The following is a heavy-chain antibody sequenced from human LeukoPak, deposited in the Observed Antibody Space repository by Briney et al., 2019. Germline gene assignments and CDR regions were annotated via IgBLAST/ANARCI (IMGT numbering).Heavy chain of an antibody. V-gene: IGHV3-23*01. CDR3: AKDGLYYDGSAHVYYFDY. J-gene: IGHJ4*02. Sequence: GGSLRLSCAASGFTFDDYAMHWVRQAPGKGLEWVSSITGSGDYTYYIDSVKGRFTISRDNSKNILYLQMNSLRGEDTALYYCAKDGLYYDGSAHVYYFDYWGQGTLVAVSS. CDR1: GFTFDDYA. CDR2: ITGSGDYT. D-gene: IGHD3-22*01.